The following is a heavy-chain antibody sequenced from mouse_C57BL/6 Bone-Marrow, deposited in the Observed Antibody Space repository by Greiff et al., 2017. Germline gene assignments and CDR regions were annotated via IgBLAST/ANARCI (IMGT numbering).Heavy chain of an antibody. D-gene: IGHD4-1*01. CDR2: INPYNGGT. J-gene: IGHJ4*01. CDR3: ARETGPMDY. CDR1: GYTFTDYY. V-gene: IGHV1-19*01. Sequence: EVQLQQSGPVLAKPGASVKMSCKASGYTFTDYYMNWVKQSPGKSLEWIGVINPYNGGTSYNQKFKGKATLTVDKSSSTAYMELTSLTSEDSAVYYCARETGPMDYWGQGTSVTVSS.